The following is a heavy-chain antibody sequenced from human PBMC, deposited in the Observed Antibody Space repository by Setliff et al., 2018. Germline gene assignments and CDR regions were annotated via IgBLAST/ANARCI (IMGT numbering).Heavy chain of an antibody. CDR1: GGSFSTYF. Sequence: SETLSLTCAVYGGSFSTYFWSWIRQPPGKGLEWIGEISHSGSANYNPSLKSRVTMSVDTSKNQFSLRLSSVTAADTAVYYCASPRRDDLDSPFDAFDIWGQGTKVTVSS. J-gene: IGHJ3*02. CDR3: ASPRRDDLDSPFDAFDI. D-gene: IGHD3-3*01. CDR2: ISHSGSA. V-gene: IGHV4-34*01.